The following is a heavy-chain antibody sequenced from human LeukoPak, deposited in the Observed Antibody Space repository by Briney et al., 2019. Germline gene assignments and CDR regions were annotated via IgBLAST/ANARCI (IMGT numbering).Heavy chain of an antibody. CDR2: ISDSGRT. D-gene: IGHD3-22*01. Sequence: SETLSLTCTVSGASVNSYYWDWIRQPPGKGLEWIGCISDSGRTYYNPSLKSRVTISLGTSNNQSSLRLTSVTAADSAMYYCTKGYYEPFDSWGQGTLVTVSS. CDR1: GASVNSYY. V-gene: IGHV4-59*02. J-gene: IGHJ4*02. CDR3: TKGYYEPFDS.